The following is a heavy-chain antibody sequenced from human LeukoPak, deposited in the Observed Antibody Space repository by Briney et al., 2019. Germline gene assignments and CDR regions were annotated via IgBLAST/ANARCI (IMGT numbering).Heavy chain of an antibody. D-gene: IGHD5-18*01. CDR2: ISSTSAYI. Sequence: GGSLRLSCAASGFAFSTYSMIWVRQAPGKGLEWVSSISSTSAYIYYADSLKGRFTISRDNAKNSLYLQTNSLRAEDAAVYYCARGGYSHGRYYYYMDVWGIGTAVTVSS. CDR1: GFAFSTYS. CDR3: ARGGYSHGRYYYYMDV. V-gene: IGHV3-21*06. J-gene: IGHJ6*03.